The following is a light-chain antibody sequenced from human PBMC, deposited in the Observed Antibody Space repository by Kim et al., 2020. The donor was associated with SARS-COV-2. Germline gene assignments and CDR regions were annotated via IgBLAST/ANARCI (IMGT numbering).Light chain of an antibody. CDR2: TAS. CDR3: QQSYSDPFT. Sequence: DIQMTQSPSSLSASVGDRVTITCRASQTIRRYLNWYQQKPGKAPKLLIYTASGLQSGVPSRFSGSGSGTDFTLTISRLEPENSAFYFCQQSYSDPFTFGQGTKLEI. V-gene: IGKV1-39*01. CDR1: QTIRRY. J-gene: IGKJ2*01.